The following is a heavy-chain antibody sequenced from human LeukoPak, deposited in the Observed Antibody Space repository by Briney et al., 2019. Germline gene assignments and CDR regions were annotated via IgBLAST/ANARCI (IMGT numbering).Heavy chain of an antibody. Sequence: GSLRLSCAASGFTFSSYGMHWVRQAPGKGLEWVAFIRYDGSNKYYADSVKGRFTISRDNSKNTLYLQMNSLRAEDTAVYYCAKEIADCSSTSCPSPYDAFDIWGQGTMVTVSS. J-gene: IGHJ3*02. V-gene: IGHV3-30*02. CDR2: IRYDGSNK. D-gene: IGHD2-2*01. CDR1: GFTFSSYG. CDR3: AKEIADCSSTSCPSPYDAFDI.